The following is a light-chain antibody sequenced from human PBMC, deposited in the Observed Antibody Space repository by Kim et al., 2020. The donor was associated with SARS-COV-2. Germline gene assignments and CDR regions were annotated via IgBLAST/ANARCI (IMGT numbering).Light chain of an antibody. J-gene: IGLJ2*01. Sequence: QPVLTQPPSASASLGASVTLTCTLSSGYSNYKVDWYQQRPGKGPRFVMRVGTGGIVGSKGDGIPDRFSVLGSGLNWFLTIKNIQEEDESDYHCGADHGSGSEFVYLFGGGTQLTVL. CDR2: VGTGGIVG. CDR1: SGYSNYK. V-gene: IGLV9-49*01. CDR3: GADHGSGSEFVYL.